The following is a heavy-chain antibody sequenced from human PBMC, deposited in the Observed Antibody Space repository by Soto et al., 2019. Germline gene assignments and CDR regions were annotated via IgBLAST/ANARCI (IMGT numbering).Heavy chain of an antibody. V-gene: IGHV3-9*01. CDR3: AKVVRYNWNDLSAFDI. CDR1: GFTFDDYA. CDR2: ISWNSGSI. Sequence: GGSLRLSCAASGFTFDDYAMHWVRQAPGKGLEWVSGISWNSGSIGYADSVKGRFTISRDNAKNSLYLQMNSLRAEDTALYYCAKVVRYNWNDLSAFDIWGQGTMVTVSS. D-gene: IGHD1-1*01. J-gene: IGHJ3*02.